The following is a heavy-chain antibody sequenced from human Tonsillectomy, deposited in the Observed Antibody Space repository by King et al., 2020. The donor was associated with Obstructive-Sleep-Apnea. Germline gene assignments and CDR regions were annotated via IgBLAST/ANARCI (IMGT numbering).Heavy chain of an antibody. D-gene: IGHD3-9*01. CDR3: ASQPTDLRYFDWYWYFGL. V-gene: IGHV4-39*07. CDR2: IYYSGST. Sequence: QLQESGPGLVKPSETLSLTCTVSGGSISSSNYYWGWIRQPPGKGLEWIGNIYYSGSTYYNPSLKSRVTISVDTSKNQFSLKLSSVSAADTAVYYCASQPTDLRYFDWYWYFGLWGRGTLVTVSS. J-gene: IGHJ2*01. CDR1: GGSISSSNYY.